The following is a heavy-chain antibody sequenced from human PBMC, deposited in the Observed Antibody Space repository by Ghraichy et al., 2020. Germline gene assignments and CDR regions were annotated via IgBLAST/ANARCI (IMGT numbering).Heavy chain of an antibody. J-gene: IGHJ3*02. V-gene: IGHV1-69*13. CDR2: IIPIFGTA. Sequence: SVKVSCKASGGTFSSYAISWVRQAPGQGLEWMGGIIPIFGTANYAQKFQGRVTITADESTSTAYMELSSLRSEDTAVYYCARDARRELRYDAFDIWGQGTMVTVSS. D-gene: IGHD1-26*01. CDR1: GGTFSSYA. CDR3: ARDARRELRYDAFDI.